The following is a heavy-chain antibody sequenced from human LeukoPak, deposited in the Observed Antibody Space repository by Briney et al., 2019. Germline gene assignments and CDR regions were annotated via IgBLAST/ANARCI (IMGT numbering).Heavy chain of an antibody. CDR1: GGSISSGSYY. Sequence: SGTLSLTCTVSGGSISSGSYYWRWIRQPAGKGLEWIGRIYTSGSTNYNPSPKSRVTISVDTSKNQFSLKLSSVTAADTAVYYCARGAGSWELLFDYWGQGTLVTVSS. D-gene: IGHD1-26*01. J-gene: IGHJ4*02. V-gene: IGHV4-61*02. CDR3: ARGAGSWELLFDY. CDR2: IYTSGST.